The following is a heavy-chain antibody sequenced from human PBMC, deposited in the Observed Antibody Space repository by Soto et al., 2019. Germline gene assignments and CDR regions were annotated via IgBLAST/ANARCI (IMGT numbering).Heavy chain of an antibody. V-gene: IGHV3-23*01. CDR1: GFTFSSYS. CDR2: FRSSGDGGTT. D-gene: IGHD3-10*01. CDR3: AKKVNSGPGSQYFDY. Sequence: AGVSLRLCCAGSGFTFSSYSMSWVRQTPGKGLEWVSGFRSSGDGGTTYYADSVKGRFTISRDNSKNTLFLQMNSLRAEDTAIYYCAKKVNSGPGSQYFDYWGQGTLVTVSS. J-gene: IGHJ4*02.